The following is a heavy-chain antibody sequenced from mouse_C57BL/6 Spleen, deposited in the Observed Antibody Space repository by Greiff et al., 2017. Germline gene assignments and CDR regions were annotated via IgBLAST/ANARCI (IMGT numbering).Heavy chain of an antibody. D-gene: IGHD2-5*01. CDR1: GYTFTSYW. CDR2: IDPSDSET. Sequence: QVQLQQPGAELVRPGSSVKLSCKASGYTFTSYWMHWVKQRPIQGLEWIGNIDPSDSETHYNQKFKDKATLTVDKSSSTAYMPRSSLTSEDSAVYYCARGSKDFDYWGQGTTLTVSS. J-gene: IGHJ2*01. CDR3: ARGSKDFDY. V-gene: IGHV1-52*01.